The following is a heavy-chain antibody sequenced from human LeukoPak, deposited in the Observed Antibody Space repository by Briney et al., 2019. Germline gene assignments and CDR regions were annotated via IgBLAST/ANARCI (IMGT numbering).Heavy chain of an antibody. J-gene: IGHJ4*02. CDR3: ARALNGYDY. Sequence: GGSLRLSCAVSGFTFSSYSMNWVRQAPGKGLEWVSYISSSSSTIYYADSVKGRFTISRDNATNSLYLQMNSLRAEDTAVYYCARALNGYDYWGQGTLVTVSS. D-gene: IGHD5-24*01. CDR2: ISSSSSTI. V-gene: IGHV3-48*01. CDR1: GFTFSSYS.